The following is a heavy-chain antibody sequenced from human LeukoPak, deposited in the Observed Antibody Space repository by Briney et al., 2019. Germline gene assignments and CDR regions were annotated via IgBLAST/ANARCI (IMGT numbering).Heavy chain of an antibody. CDR2: ISAYNGNT. CDR1: GYTFTSYG. CDR3: ARALTMVRGVIKGPYYYYMDV. Sequence: ASVKVSCKASGYTFTSYGISWVRQAPGQGLEWMGWISAYNGNTNYAQKLQGRVTVTTDTSTSTAYMELRSLRSDDTAVYYCARALTMVRGVIKGPYYYYMDVWGKGTTVTVSS. V-gene: IGHV1-18*01. D-gene: IGHD3-10*01. J-gene: IGHJ6*03.